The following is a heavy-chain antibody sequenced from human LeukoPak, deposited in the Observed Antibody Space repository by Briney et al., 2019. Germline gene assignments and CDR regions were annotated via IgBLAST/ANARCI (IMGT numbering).Heavy chain of an antibody. J-gene: IGHJ3*02. CDR2: IDSTGAYT. CDR3: VKDPDPRYCSSTSCSPI. D-gene: IGHD2-2*01. Sequence: GGSLRLSCAASGFIFSNYAMSWVRQAPGKGLEWVSAIDSTGAYTWYADSVKGRFTISKDSSKTILYLQMNSLRVEDTAVYYCVKDPDPRYCSSTSCSPIWGQGTMVTVSS. V-gene: IGHV3-23*01. CDR1: GFIFSNYA.